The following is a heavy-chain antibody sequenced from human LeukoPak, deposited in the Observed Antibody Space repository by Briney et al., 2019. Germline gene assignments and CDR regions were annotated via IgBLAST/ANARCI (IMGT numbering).Heavy chain of an antibody. Sequence: GESLKISCKGSGYSFTSYWIGWVRQMPGKGLEWMGNIYPGDSDTRYSPSFQGQVTISADKSISTAYLQWSSLKASDTAMYYCARHQGEGDSGYDFDYWGQGTLVTVSS. V-gene: IGHV5-51*01. CDR2: IYPGDSDT. D-gene: IGHD5-12*01. CDR1: GYSFTSYW. CDR3: ARHQGEGDSGYDFDY. J-gene: IGHJ4*02.